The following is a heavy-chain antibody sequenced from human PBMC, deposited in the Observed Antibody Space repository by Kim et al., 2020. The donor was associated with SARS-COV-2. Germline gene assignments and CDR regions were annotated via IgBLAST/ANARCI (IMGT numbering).Heavy chain of an antibody. J-gene: IGHJ4*02. D-gene: IGHD3-16*01. Sequence: SVKVSCKASGGTFSSYAISWVRQALGQGLEWMGGIIPIFGTANYAQKFQGRVTITADESTSTAYMELSSLRSEDTAVYYCASKGLRFLDLDYWGQGTLVTVSS. V-gene: IGHV1-69*13. CDR2: IIPIFGTA. CDR3: ASKGLRFLDLDY. CDR1: GGTFSSYA.